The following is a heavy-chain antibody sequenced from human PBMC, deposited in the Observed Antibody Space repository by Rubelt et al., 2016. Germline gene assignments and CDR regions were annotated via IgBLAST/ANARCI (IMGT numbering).Heavy chain of an antibody. J-gene: IGHJ4*02. Sequence: EVHLLESGGGLVQPGGSLRLSCAASGFTFNTYKMNWVRQAPGKGLEWVSSIYTDGTYIYYADSVKGRFTISRDNGKNSLYLQMNSLRAEETAVYYCARDGGGYTAFDYWGQGTLVTVSS. CDR3: ARDGGGYTAFDY. CDR2: IYTDGTYI. V-gene: IGHV3-21*06. CDR1: GFTFNTYK. D-gene: IGHD5-12*01.